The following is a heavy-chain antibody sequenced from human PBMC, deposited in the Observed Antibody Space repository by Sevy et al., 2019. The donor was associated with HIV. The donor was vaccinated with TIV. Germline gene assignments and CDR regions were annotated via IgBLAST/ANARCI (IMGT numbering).Heavy chain of an antibody. CDR1: GGSFSGFS. D-gene: IGHD2-2*02. Sequence: SETLSLTCAVSGGSFSGFSWNWIRQPPGKGLEWIGEVNHYSPSLKSRATISLDTSKNQFSLKLHSVTAADTAFYFCARGVEGVVPSPILGSGPWSKYWSFDLWGRGTLVTVSS. CDR2: VNH. V-gene: IGHV4-34*01. CDR3: ARGVEGVVPSPILGSGPWSKYWSFDL. J-gene: IGHJ2*01.